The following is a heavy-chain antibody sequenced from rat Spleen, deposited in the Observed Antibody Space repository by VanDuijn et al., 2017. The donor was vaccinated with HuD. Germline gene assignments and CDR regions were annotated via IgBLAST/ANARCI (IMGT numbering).Heavy chain of an antibody. J-gene: IGHJ2*01. Sequence: QVQLKESGPGLVQPSQTLSLTCTVAGFSLTSYNVHWVRQPPGKGLEWMGVIWNTGGTRYNSTLKSRLSISKDTSKSQVFLKMNSLQTEDTATYYCARGDSYSGDGPRWGQGVMVTVSS. D-gene: IGHD1-1*01. CDR1: GFSLTSYN. CDR2: IWNTGGT. CDR3: ARGDSYSGDGPR. V-gene: IGHV2-41*01.